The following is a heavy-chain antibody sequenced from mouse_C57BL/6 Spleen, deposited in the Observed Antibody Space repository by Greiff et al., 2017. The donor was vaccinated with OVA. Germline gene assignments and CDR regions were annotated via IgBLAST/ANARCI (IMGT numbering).Heavy chain of an antibody. CDR3: ARWKIYDGYYVPDY. J-gene: IGHJ2*01. CDR1: GYTFTSYG. V-gene: IGHV1-81*01. Sequence: VQLQPSGAELARPGASVKLSCTASGYTFTSYGLSWVKQRPGQGLAWIGEIYPSSGNPYSTETFKGKATLTADKSSSTAYMELRSLTSEDAAVYFCARWKIYDGYYVPDYWGQGTTRTVSS. CDR2: IYPSSGNP. D-gene: IGHD2-3*01.